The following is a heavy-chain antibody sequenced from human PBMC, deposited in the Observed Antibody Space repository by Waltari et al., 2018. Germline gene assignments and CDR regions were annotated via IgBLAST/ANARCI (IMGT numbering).Heavy chain of an antibody. CDR3: ARPRGDYGSTPGAFDI. J-gene: IGHJ3*02. CDR1: GGTFSSYA. D-gene: IGHD4-17*01. CDR2: IIPILGIA. V-gene: IGHV1-69*04. Sequence: QVQLVQSGAEVKKPGSSVKVSCKASGGTFSSYAISWVRQAPGQGLEWMGGIIPILGIANYAQKFQGRVTITADESTSTAYMELSSLRSEDTAVYYCARPRGDYGSTPGAFDIWGQGTMVTVSS.